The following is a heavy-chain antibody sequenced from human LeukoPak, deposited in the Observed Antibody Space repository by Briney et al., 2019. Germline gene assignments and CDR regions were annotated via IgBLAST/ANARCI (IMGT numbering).Heavy chain of an antibody. Sequence: GGSLRLSCAASGFTFSSHGMSWVRQAPGKGLEWVSAISGSGGSTYYADSVKGRFTISRDNSKNTLYLQMNSLRAEDTAVYYCAKDHCGGDCYSGDAFDVWGQGTMVTVSS. D-gene: IGHD2-21*02. CDR3: AKDHCGGDCYSGDAFDV. CDR2: ISGSGGST. CDR1: GFTFSSHG. V-gene: IGHV3-23*01. J-gene: IGHJ3*01.